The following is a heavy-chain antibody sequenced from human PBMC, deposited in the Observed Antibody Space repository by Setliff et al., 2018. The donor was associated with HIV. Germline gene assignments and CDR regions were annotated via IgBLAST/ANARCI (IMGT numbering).Heavy chain of an antibody. V-gene: IGHV4-38-2*01. J-gene: IGHJ3*02. D-gene: IGHD6-19*01. CDR1: GYSISSGYY. CDR3: ASFGGWYPDAFDI. CDR2: IYHSGST. Sequence: PSETLSLTCAVSGYSISSGYYWGWIRQPPGRVLEWIESIYHSGSTYYSPSLKSRVTISVDTSKNQFPLNLSSVTAADTAVYYCASFGGWYPDAFDIWGQGTMVTVSS.